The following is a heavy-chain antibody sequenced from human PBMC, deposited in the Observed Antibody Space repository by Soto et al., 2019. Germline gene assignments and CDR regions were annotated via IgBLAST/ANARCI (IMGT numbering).Heavy chain of an antibody. D-gene: IGHD3-10*01. CDR2: IRTKSNNFAT. Sequence: GGSLRLSGAASGFTLSGSDIHWVRQACGKGLEWVGRIRTKSNNFATSYAESVRGRFTISRDDSDNTASLQMSSLKTEDTAIYYCSRHQEGRSMVFYGMDVWGQGTTVTVSS. CDR3: SRHQEGRSMVFYGMDV. CDR1: GFTLSGSD. J-gene: IGHJ6*02. V-gene: IGHV3-73*01.